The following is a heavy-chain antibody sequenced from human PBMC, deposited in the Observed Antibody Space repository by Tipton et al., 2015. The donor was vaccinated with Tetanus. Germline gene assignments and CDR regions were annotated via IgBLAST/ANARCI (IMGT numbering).Heavy chain of an antibody. CDR3: GILVRGVLLSGVIEY. CDR2: IRQDGSDK. CDR1: GFTFSNYW. V-gene: IGHV3-7*03. D-gene: IGHD3-10*01. Sequence: SLRLSCAASGFTFSNYWMTWVRQAPGKGLQWVASIRQDGSDKYYLDSVKGRFTISRDNAKSSLYLQMDTLRVEDTAVYYCGILVRGVLLSGVIEYWGRGTLVPVSS. J-gene: IGHJ4*02.